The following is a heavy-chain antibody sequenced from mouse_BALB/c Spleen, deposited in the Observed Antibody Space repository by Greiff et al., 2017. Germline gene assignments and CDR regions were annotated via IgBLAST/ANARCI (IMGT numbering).Heavy chain of an antibody. CDR1: GFTFSSYG. J-gene: IGHJ3*01. CDR2: ISSGGSYT. V-gene: IGHV5-6*01. CDR3: ASDYGSRGFAY. Sequence: EVQLVESGGDLVKPGGSLKLSCAASGFTFSSYGMSWVRQTPDKRLEWVATISSGGSYTYYPDSVKGRFTISRDNAKNTLYLQMSSLKSEDTAMYYCASDYGSRGFAYWGQGTLVTVSA. D-gene: IGHD1-1*01.